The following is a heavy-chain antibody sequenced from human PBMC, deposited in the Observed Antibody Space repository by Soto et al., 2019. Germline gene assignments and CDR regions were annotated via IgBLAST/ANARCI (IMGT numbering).Heavy chain of an antibody. CDR1: GFTFSTYG. CDR3: ARDISGSYYGPDAFDI. V-gene: IGHV3-30-3*01. J-gene: IGHJ3*02. Sequence: GGSXRLSCTSFGFTFSTYGMHCVRQPPGKGLEWVALISLDGSSKYYADSVKGRFTISRDNAKNSLYLQMNSLRAEDTAVFYCARDISGSYYGPDAFDIWGQGTMVTVSS. CDR2: ISLDGSSK. D-gene: IGHD1-26*01.